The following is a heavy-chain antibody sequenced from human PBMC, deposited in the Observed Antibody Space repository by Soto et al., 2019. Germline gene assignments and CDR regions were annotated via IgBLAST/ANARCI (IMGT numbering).Heavy chain of an antibody. CDR3: ARDSMKGRFDP. J-gene: IGHJ5*02. D-gene: IGHD2-8*01. Sequence: PGGSLRLSCAASGFTFSSYAMSWVRQAPGKGLEWVSAISAGGGSTYYADSVKGRFTISRDNAKNTLYLQMNNLRAEDTAVYYCARDSMKGRFDPWGQGTLVTVSS. CDR2: ISAGGGST. CDR1: GFTFSSYA. V-gene: IGHV3-23*01.